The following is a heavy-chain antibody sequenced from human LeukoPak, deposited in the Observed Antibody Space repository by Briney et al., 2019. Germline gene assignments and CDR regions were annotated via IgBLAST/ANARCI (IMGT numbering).Heavy chain of an antibody. Sequence: ASVKVSCKASGYTFSSYGISWVRQAPGQGLEWMGWISPYNGNTEYGQKVQGRVTMTTDRPTTTASMELRSLRSDDTAMYYCARVRPPNIVDSVMDYKYYYDMDVWGQGTTVTVSS. D-gene: IGHD5-18*01. CDR3: ARVRPPNIVDSVMDYKYYYDMDV. V-gene: IGHV1-18*01. CDR1: GYTFSSYG. CDR2: ISPYNGNT. J-gene: IGHJ6*02.